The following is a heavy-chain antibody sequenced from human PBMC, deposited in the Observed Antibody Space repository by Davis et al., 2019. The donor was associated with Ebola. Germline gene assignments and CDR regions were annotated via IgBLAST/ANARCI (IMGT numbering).Heavy chain of an antibody. CDR1: GFTFSDHY. D-gene: IGHD1-26*01. CDR2: IRNKGNSYTT. Sequence: PGGSLRLSCAASGFTFSDHYMDWVRQAPGQGLEWVARIRNKGNSYTTESAAYVKDRFIISRDDSKDSLYLQMNSLKTEDTAVYYCARATSGTYLLNYWGQGTLVTVSS. CDR3: ARATSGTYLLNY. J-gene: IGHJ4*02. V-gene: IGHV3-72*01.